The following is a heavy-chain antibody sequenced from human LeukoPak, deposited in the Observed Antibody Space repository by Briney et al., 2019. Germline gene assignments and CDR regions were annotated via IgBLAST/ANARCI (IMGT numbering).Heavy chain of an antibody. J-gene: IGHJ4*02. CDR2: VYYSGST. D-gene: IGHD3-22*01. CDR3: AAYYDSSGVDY. CDR1: GGSISSYY. Sequence: PSEILSLTCTVSGGSISSYYWSWIRQPPGKGLEWIGYVYYSGSTNYNPSLKSRVTISVDTSKNQFSLKLSSVTAADTAVYYCAAYYDSSGVDYWGQGTLVTVSS. V-gene: IGHV4-59*01.